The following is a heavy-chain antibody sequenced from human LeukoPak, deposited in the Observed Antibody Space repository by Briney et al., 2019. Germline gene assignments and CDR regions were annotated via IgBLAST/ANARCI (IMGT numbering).Heavy chain of an antibody. CDR1: GGSISSGGYY. D-gene: IGHD2-2*01. V-gene: IGHV4-31*03. Sequence: PSQTLSPTCTVSGGSISSGGYYWSWIRQHPGKGLGWIGYIYYSGSTYYNPSLKSRVTISVDTSKNQFSLKLSSVTAADTAVYCCARSYCSSTSCSPYYYYYMDVWGKGTTVTVSS. J-gene: IGHJ6*03. CDR2: IYYSGST. CDR3: ARSYCSSTSCSPYYYYYMDV.